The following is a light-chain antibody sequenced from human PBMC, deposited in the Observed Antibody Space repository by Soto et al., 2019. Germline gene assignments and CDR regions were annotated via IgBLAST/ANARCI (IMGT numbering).Light chain of an antibody. CDR2: DVN. CDR1: SSDVGGYNY. CDR3: GSYRRGSTYV. J-gene: IGLJ1*01. Sequence: QSALTQPASVSGSPGQSITISCTGTSSDVGGYNYVSWYQHHPGKAPKLLIFDVNNRPSGVSNRFSGSKSGNTASLTISGLQAEDEADYYCGSYRRGSTYVFGTGTKVTVL. V-gene: IGLV2-14*03.